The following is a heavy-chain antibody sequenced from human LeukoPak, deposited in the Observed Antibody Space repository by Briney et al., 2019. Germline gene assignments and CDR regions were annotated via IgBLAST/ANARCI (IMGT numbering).Heavy chain of an antibody. CDR2: VYYSGST. CDR1: GGSISSYY. V-gene: IGHV4-59*01. D-gene: IGHD1-26*01. J-gene: IGHJ4*02. CDR3: ARHVDSGSYCDY. Sequence: PSETLSLTCTVSGGSISSYYWNWIRQPPGKGLEWIGYVYYSGSTNYNPSLKSRVTISVDTSKNQFSLKLSSVTAADTAVYYCARHVDSGSYCDYWGQGTLVTVSS.